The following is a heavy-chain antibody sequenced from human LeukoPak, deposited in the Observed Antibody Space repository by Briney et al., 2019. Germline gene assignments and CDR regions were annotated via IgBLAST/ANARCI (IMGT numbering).Heavy chain of an antibody. CDR1: GDSISTYY. CDR2: VYYSGLT. Sequence: SSETLSLTCTVSGDSISTYYWTWIRQPPGKGLQWIGHVYYSGLTNYNPSLKSRVTISLDTSKKQFSLRLTSVTAADTAVHFCARDMYREYFDLWGRGTLVEVSS. CDR3: ARDMYREYFDL. V-gene: IGHV4-59*01. D-gene: IGHD2-8*01. J-gene: IGHJ2*01.